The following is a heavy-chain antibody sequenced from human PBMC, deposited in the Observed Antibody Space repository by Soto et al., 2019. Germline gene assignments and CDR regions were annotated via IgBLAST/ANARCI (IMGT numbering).Heavy chain of an antibody. CDR2: FSGRGGNI. D-gene: IGHD2-2*01. V-gene: IGHV3-23*01. CDR1: GFTFSTHA. J-gene: IGHJ6*02. CDR3: AKDPPWTVGPLAMDV. Sequence: EVQLLESGGGLVQPGGSLRLSCVASGFTFSTHAMSWVRQAPGKGLEWVSTFSGRGGNIYYAESVKGRLTISRDDSKNTLYLQMNSLRVDDTAVYYCAKDPPWTVGPLAMDVWGQGTTVTVSS.